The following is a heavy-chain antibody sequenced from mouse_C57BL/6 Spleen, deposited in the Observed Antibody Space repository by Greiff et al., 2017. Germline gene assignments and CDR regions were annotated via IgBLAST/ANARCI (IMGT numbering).Heavy chain of an antibody. V-gene: IGHV5-4*01. D-gene: IGHD1-1*01. Sequence: EVQLVESGGGLVKPGGSLKLSCAASGFTFSSYAMSWVRQTPEKRLEWVATISDGGSYTYYPDNVKGRFTISRDNAKNNLYLQMSHLKSEDTAMYYCARARSTVVAYYAMDYWGQGTSVTVSS. J-gene: IGHJ4*01. CDR2: ISDGGSYT. CDR3: ARARSTVVAYYAMDY. CDR1: GFTFSSYA.